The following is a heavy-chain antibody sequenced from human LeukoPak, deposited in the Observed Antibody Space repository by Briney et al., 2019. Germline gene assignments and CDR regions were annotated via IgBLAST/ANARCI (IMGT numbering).Heavy chain of an antibody. CDR3: ARAGGYGWRKGLDY. V-gene: IGHV3-7*01. D-gene: IGHD3-16*01. CDR2: IKQDGSER. J-gene: IGHJ4*02. CDR1: GSTFSSYR. Sequence: GGSLRLSCAASGSTFSSYRMSWVRQAPGKGLEWVANIKQDGSERYYVDSAKGRFTISRDNAKNSLYLQMNSLRAEDTAVYYCARAGGYGWRKGLDYWGQGTLVTVSS.